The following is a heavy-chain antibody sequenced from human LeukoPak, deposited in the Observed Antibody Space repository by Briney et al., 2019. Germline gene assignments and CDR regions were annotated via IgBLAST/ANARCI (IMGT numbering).Heavy chain of an antibody. J-gene: IGHJ6*02. CDR2: IYYSGST. CDR3: ARDVPYCSSTSCYSSYYGMDV. CDR1: GGSISSGDYY. D-gene: IGHD2-2*01. V-gene: IGHV4-30-4*01. Sequence: SQTLSLTCTVSGGSISSGDYYWSWIRQPPGKGLEWIGYIYYSGSTYYNPSLKSRVTISVDTSKNQFSLKLSSVTAADTAVYYCARDVPYCSSTSCYSSYYGMDVWGQGTTVTVSS.